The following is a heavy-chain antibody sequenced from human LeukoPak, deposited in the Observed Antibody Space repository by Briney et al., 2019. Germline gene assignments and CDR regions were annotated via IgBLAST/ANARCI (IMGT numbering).Heavy chain of an antibody. CDR2: ISGSGGST. J-gene: IGHJ4*02. D-gene: IGHD6-19*01. V-gene: IGHV3-23*01. CDR3: AKGGYSSGWYDDY. CDR1: DFSFITYA. Sequence: PGGSLRLSCAASDFSFITYAMSWVRQAPGKGLEWVSAISGSGGSTYYADSVKGRSTISRDNSKNTLYLQMNSLRAEDTAVYYCAKGGYSSGWYDDYWGQGTLVTVSS.